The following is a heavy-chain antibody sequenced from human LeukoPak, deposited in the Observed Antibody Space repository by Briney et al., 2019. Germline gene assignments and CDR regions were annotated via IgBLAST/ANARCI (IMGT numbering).Heavy chain of an antibody. D-gene: IGHD4-17*01. CDR2: INYSGST. CDR1: GFTFSSYA. CDR3: ARRRESGYGDYYFDY. Sequence: PGGSLRLSCAASGFTFSSYAMSWVRQPPGKGLEWIGSINYSGSTYYNPSLKSRVTISVDTSKNQFSLKLSSVTAADTAVYYCARRRESGYGDYYFDYWGQGTLVTVSS. V-gene: IGHV4-38-2*01. J-gene: IGHJ4*02.